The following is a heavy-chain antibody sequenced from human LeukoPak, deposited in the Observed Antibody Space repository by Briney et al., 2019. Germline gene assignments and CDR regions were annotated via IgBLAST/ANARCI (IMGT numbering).Heavy chain of an antibody. V-gene: IGHV3-7*01. J-gene: IGHJ4*02. CDR2: IDQDGSDK. CDR3: AREWGDTTGTTAFDY. D-gene: IGHD1-1*01. Sequence: GGSLRLSCAASGFTLSDFWMSWVRQAPGKGLEWVANIDQDGSDKNYVGSVKGRFTISRDDAKNSLFLQMNSLRAEDTAVYYCAREWGDTTGTTAFDYWGQGTLVTVSS. CDR1: GFTLSDFW.